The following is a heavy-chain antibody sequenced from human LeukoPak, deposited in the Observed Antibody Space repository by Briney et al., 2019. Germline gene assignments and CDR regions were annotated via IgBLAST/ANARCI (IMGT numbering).Heavy chain of an antibody. Sequence: GGSLRLSCAASGFTFSSYWMTWVRQAPGKGLEWVANINKDGIEKHYVDSVKGRFTISRDNAKDSLYLQMNSLGPEDTAVYYCARDPYSGNYGNYYYYYMDVWGKGTTVTISS. CDR3: ARDPYSGNYGNYYYYYMDV. V-gene: IGHV3-7*01. J-gene: IGHJ6*03. CDR2: INKDGIEK. D-gene: IGHD1-26*01. CDR1: GFTFSSYW.